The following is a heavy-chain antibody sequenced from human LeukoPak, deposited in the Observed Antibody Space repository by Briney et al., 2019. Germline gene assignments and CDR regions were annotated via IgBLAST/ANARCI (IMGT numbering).Heavy chain of an antibody. CDR1: GFTFSSYA. CDR2: ISGSGGST. Sequence: GGSLRLSCAASGFTFSSYAMSWVRQAPGKGLEWVSAISGSGGSTYYADSVKGRSTISRDNSKNSLYLQMNSLRAEDTAVYYCAKVRGSNWNPFDYWGQGTLVHVS. V-gene: IGHV3-23*01. CDR3: AKVRGSNWNPFDY. J-gene: IGHJ4*02. D-gene: IGHD1-20*01.